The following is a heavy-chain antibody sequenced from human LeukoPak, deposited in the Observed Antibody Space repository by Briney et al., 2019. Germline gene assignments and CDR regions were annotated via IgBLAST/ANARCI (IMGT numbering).Heavy chain of an antibody. CDR2: ISSSSSYI. CDR3: ARDIYYYDSSRSLDY. Sequence: PGGSLRLSCAASGFTFSSYSMNWVRQAPGKGLEWVSSISSSSSYIYYADSVKGRFTISRDNAKNSLYLQMNSLRAEDTAVYYCARDIYYYDSSRSLDYWGQGTLVTVSS. J-gene: IGHJ4*02. V-gene: IGHV3-21*01. CDR1: GFTFSSYS. D-gene: IGHD3-22*01.